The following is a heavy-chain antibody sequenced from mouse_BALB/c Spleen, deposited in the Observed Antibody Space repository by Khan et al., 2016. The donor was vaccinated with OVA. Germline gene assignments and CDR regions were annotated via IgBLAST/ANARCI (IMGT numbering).Heavy chain of an antibody. J-gene: IGHJ3*01. CDR3: AAVGSNCVWFAY. CDR1: GYTFTSYV. D-gene: IGHD2-5*01. CDR2: IYPFNDDT. Sequence: VQLQQSGPELVKPGASVKMSCKAAGYTFTSYVMHWVKQKPGLGLEWIGYIYPFNDDTKYNEKFIGKATLTSDKSSSTAYMELSSLTSEASAVYYCAAVGSNCVWFAYWGQGTLVTVSA. V-gene: IGHV1S136*01.